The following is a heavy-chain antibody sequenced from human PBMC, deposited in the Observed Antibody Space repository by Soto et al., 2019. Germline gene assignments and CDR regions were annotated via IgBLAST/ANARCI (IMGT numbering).Heavy chain of an antibody. Sequence: QVQLVQSGAEVKKPGASVKVSCKASGYTFTSYAMHWVRQAPGQRLEWMGWINAGNGNTKYSQKFQGRVTITRDTSASTAYMELSSRRSEDTAVYYCARAPYGGNPRLHNWGQGTLVTVSS. V-gene: IGHV1-3*01. D-gene: IGHD4-17*01. CDR3: ARAPYGGNPRLHN. CDR1: GYTFTSYA. CDR2: INAGNGNT. J-gene: IGHJ4*02.